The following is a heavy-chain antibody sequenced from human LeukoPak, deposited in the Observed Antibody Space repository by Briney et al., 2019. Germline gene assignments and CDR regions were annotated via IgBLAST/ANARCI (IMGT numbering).Heavy chain of an antibody. CDR3: ARGVSSGSNY. CDR1: GDSISGYY. CDR2: IYYSGNT. J-gene: IGHJ4*02. V-gene: IGHV4-59*08. D-gene: IGHD3-10*01. Sequence: SETLSLTCTVSGDSISGYYWGWIRHPPGKGLEWIGYIYYSGNTNYNPSLKSRVTISVDTSKNQFSLKLSSVTAADTAVYYCARGVSSGSNYWGQGALVTVSS.